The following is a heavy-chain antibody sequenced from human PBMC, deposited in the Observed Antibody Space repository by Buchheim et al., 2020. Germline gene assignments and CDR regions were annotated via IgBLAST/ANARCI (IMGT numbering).Heavy chain of an antibody. D-gene: IGHD2-21*01. CDR3: TTDVAGGSRSIDY. CDR1: GFDFSDAW. V-gene: IGHV3-15*01. J-gene: IGHJ4*02. Sequence: EVQLVESGGGSVKPGESLRLSCGGSGFDFSDAWMNWVRQAPGKGLEWVGRIRSNTHGATTDYGAPVTGRFTISRDDSKNPVYLHMSSLKTEDTAVYYCTTDVAGGSRSIDYWGQGTL. CDR2: IRSNTHGATT.